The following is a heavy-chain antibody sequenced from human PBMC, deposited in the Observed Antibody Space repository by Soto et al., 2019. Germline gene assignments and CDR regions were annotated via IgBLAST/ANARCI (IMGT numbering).Heavy chain of an antibody. J-gene: IGHJ4*02. CDR3: AKAYFVWSSEQPYYFDY. D-gene: IGHD3-16*01. CDR2: ISGSGGRS. Sequence: EVQLLDSGGGLVQPGGSLRLSCAASGFTFSNYAMTWVRQGPGKGLEWLSGISGSGGRSYYADSVKGRFTISRDNSKSTLYFQMNGLRAEDTAVYYCAKAYFVWSSEQPYYFDYWGQGTLVTVSS. V-gene: IGHV3-23*01. CDR1: GFTFSNYA.